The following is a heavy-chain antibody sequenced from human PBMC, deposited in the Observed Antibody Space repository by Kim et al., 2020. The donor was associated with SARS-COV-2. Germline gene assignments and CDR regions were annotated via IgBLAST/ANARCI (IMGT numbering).Heavy chain of an antibody. CDR2: INHSGST. CDR1: GGSFSGYY. J-gene: IGHJ1*01. D-gene: IGHD6-13*01. Sequence: SETLSLTCAVYGGSFSGYYWSWIRQPPGKGLEWIGEINHSGSTNYNPSLKSRVTISVDTSKNQFSLKLSSVTAADTAVYYCARGRIAAAGKYFQHWGQGT. CDR3: ARGRIAAAGKYFQH. V-gene: IGHV4-34*01.